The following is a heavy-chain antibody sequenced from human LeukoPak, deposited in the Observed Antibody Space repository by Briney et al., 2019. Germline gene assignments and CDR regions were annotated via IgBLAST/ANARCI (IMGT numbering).Heavy chain of an antibody. CDR2: IRSKAYGGTT. J-gene: IGHJ6*02. V-gene: IGHV3-49*03. D-gene: IGHD5-12*01. Sequence: GGSLRLSCTASGFTFGGYAMSWFRQAPGKGLEWVGFIRSKAYGGTTEYAASVKGRFTISRDDSKSIAYLQMNSLKTEDTAVYYCTRDRYSGYDYYYYYGMDVWGQGTMVTVSS. CDR1: GFTFGGYA. CDR3: TRDRYSGYDYYYYYGMDV.